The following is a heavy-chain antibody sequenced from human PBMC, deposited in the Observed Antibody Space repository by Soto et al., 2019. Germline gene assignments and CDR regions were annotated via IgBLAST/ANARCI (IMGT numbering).Heavy chain of an antibody. D-gene: IGHD3-10*01. CDR3: ARGTGSSSYLIDS. CDR2: IWYDGSNE. Sequence: GGSLRLSCGASAFTFSNYAMHWVRRAPGKGLEWVALIWYDGSNEKYADSVRGRFTISRDNSKNTVYLQMNSLRAEDTAIYYCARGTGSSSYLIDSWGQGTLVTVSS. J-gene: IGHJ4*02. V-gene: IGHV3-33*01. CDR1: AFTFSNYA.